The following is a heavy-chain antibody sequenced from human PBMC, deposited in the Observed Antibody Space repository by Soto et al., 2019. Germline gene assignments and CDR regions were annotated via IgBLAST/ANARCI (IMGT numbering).Heavy chain of an antibody. Sequence: KVSCKASGYTFTSYDINWVRQATGQGLEWMGWMNPNSGNTGYAQKFQGRVTMTRNTSISTAYMELSSLRSEDTAVYYCARGQRGAARPGVYYYYYYMDVWGKGTTVTVSS. D-gene: IGHD6-6*01. CDR2: MNPNSGNT. V-gene: IGHV1-8*01. CDR1: GYTFTSYD. CDR3: ARGQRGAARPGVYYYYYYMDV. J-gene: IGHJ6*03.